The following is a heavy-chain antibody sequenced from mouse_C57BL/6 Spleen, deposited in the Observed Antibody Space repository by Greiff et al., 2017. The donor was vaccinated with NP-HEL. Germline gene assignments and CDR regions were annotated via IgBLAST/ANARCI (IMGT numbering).Heavy chain of an antibody. Sequence: DVHLVESEGGLVQPGSSMKLSCTASGFTFSDYYMAWVRQVPEKGLEWVANINYDGSSTYYLDSLKSRFIISRDNAKNILYLQMSSLKSEDTATYYCARRGYGELDYWGQGTSVTVSS. J-gene: IGHJ4*01. CDR3: ARRGYGELDY. CDR1: GFTFSDYY. D-gene: IGHD3-1*01. CDR2: INYDGSST. V-gene: IGHV5-16*01.